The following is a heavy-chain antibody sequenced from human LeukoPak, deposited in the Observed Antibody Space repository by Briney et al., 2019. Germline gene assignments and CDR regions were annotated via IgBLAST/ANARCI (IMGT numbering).Heavy chain of an antibody. CDR2: FPPEDGDT. Sequence: SVKLSCNVSGHPLNELSTHWVPHAPGKGLEGMGGFPPEDGDTIYAQKFQGRVTMTEDTSTDTAYMELSSLRSEDTAVYYCATRMYSSSWYEYYFDYWGQGTLVTVSS. D-gene: IGHD6-13*01. CDR1: GHPLNELS. V-gene: IGHV1-24*01. J-gene: IGHJ4*02. CDR3: ATRMYSSSWYEYYFDY.